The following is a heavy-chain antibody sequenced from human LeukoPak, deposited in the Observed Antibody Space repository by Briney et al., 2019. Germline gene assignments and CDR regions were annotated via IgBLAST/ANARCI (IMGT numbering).Heavy chain of an antibody. CDR1: GYTFTSYY. CDR2: INPSGGST. Sequence: ASVKVSCKASGYTFTSYYMHWVRQAPGQGLEWMGIINPSGGSTSYAQKFQGRVTMTRDTSTSTVYMELSSLRSEDTAVYYCARAPITIFGVVSIDYWGQGTLVTVS. D-gene: IGHD3-3*01. J-gene: IGHJ4*02. V-gene: IGHV1-46*01. CDR3: ARAPITIFGVVSIDY.